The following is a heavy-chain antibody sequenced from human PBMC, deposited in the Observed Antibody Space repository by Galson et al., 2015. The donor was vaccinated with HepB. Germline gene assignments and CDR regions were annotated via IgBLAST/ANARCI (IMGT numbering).Heavy chain of an antibody. CDR1: GFTVSSNY. Sequence: SLRLSCAASGFTVSSNYVSWVRQAPGKGLEWVSVIYSGGSTYYADSVKGRFTISRDNSKNTLYLQMNSLRAEDTAVYYCASPREQMDGTLYYYYYGMDVWGQGTTVTVSS. CDR2: IYSGGST. V-gene: IGHV3-53*01. CDR3: ASPREQMDGTLYYYYYGMDV. J-gene: IGHJ6*02. D-gene: IGHD1/OR15-1a*01.